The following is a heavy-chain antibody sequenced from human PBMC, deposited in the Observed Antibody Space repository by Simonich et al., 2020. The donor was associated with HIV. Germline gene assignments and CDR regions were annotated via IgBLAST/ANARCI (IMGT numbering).Heavy chain of an antibody. Sequence: QVQLQQWGAGLLKPSETLSLPCAVYGGSFSGYSWRWIRQPPGKGLEWIGEINHSGSTNYNPSPKSRVTISVDTSKNQFSLKLSSVTAADTAVYYCARGFYQRLYYFDYWGQGTLVTVSS. CDR2: INHSGST. D-gene: IGHD2-2*01. J-gene: IGHJ4*02. CDR3: ARGFYQRLYYFDY. V-gene: IGHV4-34*01. CDR1: GGSFSGYS.